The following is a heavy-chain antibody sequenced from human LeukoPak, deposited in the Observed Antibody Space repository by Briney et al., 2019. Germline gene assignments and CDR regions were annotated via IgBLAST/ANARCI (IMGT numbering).Heavy chain of an antibody. D-gene: IGHD3-10*01. CDR1: GYTFTSYY. CDR2: IKPSGGST. V-gene: IGHV1-46*01. J-gene: IGHJ6*03. Sequence: ASVKVSCKASGYTFTSYYMHWVRQAPGQGLEWMGIIKPSGGSTSYAQKFQGRVTMTRDTSTSTVYMELSSLRSEDTAVYYCAGSGIQSAYYYYYMDVWGKGTTVTVSS. CDR3: AGSGIQSAYYYYYMDV.